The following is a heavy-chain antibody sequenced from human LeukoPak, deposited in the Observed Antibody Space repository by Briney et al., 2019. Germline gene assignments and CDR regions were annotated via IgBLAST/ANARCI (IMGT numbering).Heavy chain of an antibody. CDR2: ISSNGGST. V-gene: IGHV3-64D*09. CDR3: VKARSDHYYDNDAFDI. J-gene: IGHJ3*02. D-gene: IGHD3-22*01. CDR1: GFTFSSYA. Sequence: PGGSLRLSCSASGFTFSSYAMHWVRQAPRKGLEYVSAISSNGGSTYYADSVKGRFTISRDNSKNTLYLQMSSLRAEDTAVYYCVKARSDHYYDNDAFDIWGQGTMVTVSS.